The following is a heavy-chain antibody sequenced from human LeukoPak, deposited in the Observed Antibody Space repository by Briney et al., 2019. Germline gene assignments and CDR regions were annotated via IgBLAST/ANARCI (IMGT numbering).Heavy chain of an antibody. CDR3: AKDVGIAVADNWVDP. J-gene: IGHJ5*02. Sequence: PGGSLRLSCAASGFTFSSYAMSWVRQAPGKGLEWVSAISGSGGSTYYAESVKGRFTISRDNSKNTLYLQMNSLRAEDTAVYYCAKDVGIAVADNWVDPWGQGTLVTVSS. D-gene: IGHD6-19*01. CDR1: GFTFSSYA. V-gene: IGHV3-23*01. CDR2: ISGSGGST.